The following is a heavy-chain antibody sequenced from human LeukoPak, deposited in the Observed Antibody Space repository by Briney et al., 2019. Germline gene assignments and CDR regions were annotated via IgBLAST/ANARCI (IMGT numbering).Heavy chain of an antibody. J-gene: IGHJ3*02. CDR3: VKDRTGGDIFTDVFDM. CDR1: GFTFSSFG. V-gene: IGHV3-30*18. D-gene: IGHD2-21*01. CDR2: LSYDGSNK. Sequence: HPGGSLRLSCAASGFTFSSFGMHWVRQAPGKGLQWVAVLSYDGSNKYYVDSVKGRFTISRDNAKTSLYLQMNSLRPDDMALYYCVKDRTGGDIFTDVFDMWGQGTMVTVSS.